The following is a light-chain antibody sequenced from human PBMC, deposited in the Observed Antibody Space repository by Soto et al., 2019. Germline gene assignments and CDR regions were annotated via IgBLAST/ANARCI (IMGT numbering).Light chain of an antibody. CDR1: QSVRSSY. J-gene: IGKJ1*01. V-gene: IGKV3-20*01. Sequence: EIVLTQSPGTLSLSPGERATLSCRASQSVRSSYLAWYQQKPDQAPRLLIYHASNRVTGIPDSFSGSVSGTDFTLTISRLEPEDFAVYYCQQYGGSPGTFGQGTKVEIK. CDR3: QQYGGSPGT. CDR2: HAS.